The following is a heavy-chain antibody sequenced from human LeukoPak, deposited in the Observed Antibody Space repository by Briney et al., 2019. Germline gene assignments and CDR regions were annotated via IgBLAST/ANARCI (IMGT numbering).Heavy chain of an antibody. V-gene: IGHV3-48*03. Sequence: PGGPLRLSCAASGFPFSSYEMNWVRQAPAKGLEWVSYISSSGNIINYADSVKGRFTISRDNAKNSLNLQMNSLRAEDTAVYYCARSGHWGQGTLVTVSS. CDR1: GFPFSSYE. CDR2: ISSSGNII. J-gene: IGHJ4*02. CDR3: ARSGH.